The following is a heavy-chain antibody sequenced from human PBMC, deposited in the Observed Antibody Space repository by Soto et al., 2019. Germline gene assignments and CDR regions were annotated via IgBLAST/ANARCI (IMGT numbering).Heavy chain of an antibody. CDR2: ISNTGSSA. J-gene: IGHJ4*02. D-gene: IGHD2-15*01. Sequence: GGSLRLSCAASGFTFSVFGMHWVRQAPGKGLEWVAVISNTGSSAHYADSVRGRFTISRDNGENTLSLLMTSLRPEDTAVYYCARDFHCSGGSCYRGGFDYWGQGTLVTVSS. CDR3: ARDFHCSGGSCYRGGFDY. CDR1: GFTFSVFG. V-gene: IGHV3-30*03.